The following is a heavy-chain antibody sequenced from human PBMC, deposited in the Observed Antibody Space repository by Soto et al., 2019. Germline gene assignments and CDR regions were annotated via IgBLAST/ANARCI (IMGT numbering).Heavy chain of an antibody. Sequence: GGSLRLSCAASGFMFRNYGMHWVRQAPGKGLEWVAVMSYDGSNKYYADSVKGRFTISRDNSKNTLYLQINSLRVDDTAVYYCAKVIPPFVVVTASDYWGQGTLVTVSS. D-gene: IGHD2-21*02. CDR2: MSYDGSNK. CDR1: GFMFRNYG. J-gene: IGHJ4*02. V-gene: IGHV3-30*18. CDR3: AKVIPPFVVVTASDY.